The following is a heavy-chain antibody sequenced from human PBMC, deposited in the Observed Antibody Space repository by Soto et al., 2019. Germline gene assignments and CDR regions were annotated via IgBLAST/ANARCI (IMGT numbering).Heavy chain of an antibody. V-gene: IGHV4-34*01. CDR3: ARSLILWFGELSRRGGYYYYIDV. CDR2: INDSGNI. Sequence: QVQLQQWGAGLLKPSETLSLTCAVNGGSLSGYQWTWIRQTPGKGLEWIGEINDSGNINYNPSLKSRVTIFLNTLKKQIALKLNSVTAADSAVYYGARSLILWFGELSRRGGYYYYIDVWAKGTTVTVSS. J-gene: IGHJ6*03. CDR1: GGSLSGYQ. D-gene: IGHD3-10*01.